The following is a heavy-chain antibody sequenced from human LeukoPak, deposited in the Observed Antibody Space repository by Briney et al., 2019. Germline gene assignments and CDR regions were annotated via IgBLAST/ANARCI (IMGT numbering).Heavy chain of an antibody. J-gene: IGHJ6*02. CDR2: IYYSGST. D-gene: IGHD2/OR15-2a*01. V-gene: IGHV4-59*01. Sequence: SETLSLTCTVSGGSISIYYWGCIRQPPGKGLEWIGYIYYSGSTDFNPSRKSRVHIQVDTSKNQFYLKLSSVTAAETAVYYCARRLAMGYYYYGMDVWGQGTTVTVSS. CDR3: ARRLAMGYYYYGMDV. CDR1: GGSISIYY.